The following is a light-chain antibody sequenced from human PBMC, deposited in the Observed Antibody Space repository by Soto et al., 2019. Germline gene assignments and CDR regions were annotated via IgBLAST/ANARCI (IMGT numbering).Light chain of an antibody. J-gene: IGKJ1*01. CDR3: QQSNNWPKT. CDR1: QSVSSN. V-gene: IGKV3-15*01. CDR2: DAS. Sequence: EIVMPHSPATLSVSPGETATLSCRASQSVSSNLAWYQQKPGQAPRLLISDASTRAAGLPARFSGSGSGTEFTLTISSRQSEDFAVYFWQQSNNWPKTFGQWTKVEIK.